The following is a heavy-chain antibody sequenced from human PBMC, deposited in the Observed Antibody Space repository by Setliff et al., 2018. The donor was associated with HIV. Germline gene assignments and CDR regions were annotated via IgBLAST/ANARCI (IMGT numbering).Heavy chain of an antibody. D-gene: IGHD3-9*01. J-gene: IGHJ3*01. V-gene: IGHV1-2*06. CDR2: ISPNNGGT. Sequence: ASVKVSCKATGYSIFGYKMNWIRQAPGQRPEWIGRISPNNGGTQFAAKFQDRVRMTLDTSISTAYLEIPRLTSDDTAVYYCARPRVFDSFDVWGQGTLVTVSS. CDR1: GYSIFGYK. CDR3: ARPRVFDSFDV.